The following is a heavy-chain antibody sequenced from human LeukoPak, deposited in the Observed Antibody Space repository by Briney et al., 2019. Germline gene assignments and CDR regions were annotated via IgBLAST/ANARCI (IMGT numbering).Heavy chain of an antibody. CDR2: IYHSGST. CDR1: GYSISSGYY. D-gene: IGHD6-13*01. Sequence: SETLSLTCAVSGYSISSGYYWGWIRQPPGKGLEWIGSIYHSGSTYYNPSLKSRVTISVDTSKNQFSLKLNSVTAADTAVYYCARNTSRWPNYFDYWGQGTLVTVSS. CDR3: ARNTSRWPNYFDY. V-gene: IGHV4-38-2*01. J-gene: IGHJ4*02.